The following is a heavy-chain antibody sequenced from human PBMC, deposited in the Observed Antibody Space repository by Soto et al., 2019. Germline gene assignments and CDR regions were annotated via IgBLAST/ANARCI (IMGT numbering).Heavy chain of an antibody. J-gene: IGHJ3*02. CDR1: GFTFSSNW. CDR3: VTQGRLPDTFDI. Sequence: EVQLVESGGGLVQSGGSLTLSCVTSGFTFSSNWMTWVRQAPGKGLEWVANIKQDGSEKYYVDSVKGRFTISRDNAKNSLYLQMNSLRAEDTAVYYCVTQGRLPDTFDIWGKGTMVTVSS. CDR2: IKQDGSEK. V-gene: IGHV3-7*01. D-gene: IGHD6-25*01.